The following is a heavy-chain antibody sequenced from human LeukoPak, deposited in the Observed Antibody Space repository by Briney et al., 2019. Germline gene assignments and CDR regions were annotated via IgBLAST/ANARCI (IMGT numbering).Heavy chain of an antibody. CDR1: SGSISRSGYY. J-gene: IGHJ6*02. Sequence: SETLSLTCTVSSGSISRSGYYWSWIRQHPGKGLEWIGYIYYSGSTYYNPSLKSRVTISVDTSKNQFSLKLSSVTAADTAVYYCARDLRSSSSSGINYYGMDVWGQGTTVTVSS. CDR2: IYYSGST. V-gene: IGHV4-31*03. D-gene: IGHD6-6*01. CDR3: ARDLRSSSSSGINYYGMDV.